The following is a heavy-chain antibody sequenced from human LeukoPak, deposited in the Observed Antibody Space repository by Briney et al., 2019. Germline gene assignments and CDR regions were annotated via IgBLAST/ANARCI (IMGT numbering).Heavy chain of an antibody. CDR2: INPNSGGT. V-gene: IGHV1-2*02. Sequence: GASVRVSCTASGYSFTGYYIHWVRQAPGQGLEWMGWINPNSGGTNYAQKFQGRVTMTRDTSISTAYMELSRLRSDDTAVYYCARGDIVVLPAGIPHNWFDPWGQGTLVTVSP. CDR1: GYSFTGYY. D-gene: IGHD2-2*02. CDR3: ARGDIVVLPAGIPHNWFDP. J-gene: IGHJ5*02.